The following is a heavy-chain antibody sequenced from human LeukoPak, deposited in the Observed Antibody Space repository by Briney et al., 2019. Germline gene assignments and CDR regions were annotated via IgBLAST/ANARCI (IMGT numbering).Heavy chain of an antibody. V-gene: IGHV4-39*07. CDR3: ATRYDFWSGYPY. CDR1: GGSISSSSYY. J-gene: IGHJ4*02. D-gene: IGHD3-3*01. Sequence: PSETLSLTCTVSGGSISSSSYYWGWIRQPPGTGLEWIGSIYYSGSTYYNPSLKSRVTISVDTSKNQFSLKLSSVTAADTAVYYCATRYDFWSGYPYWGQGTLVTVSS. CDR2: IYYSGST.